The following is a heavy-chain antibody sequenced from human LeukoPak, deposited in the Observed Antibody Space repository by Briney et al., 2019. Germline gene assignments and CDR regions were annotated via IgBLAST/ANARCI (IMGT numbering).Heavy chain of an antibody. Sequence: ASVKVSCKASGYTFTGYYMHWVRQAPGQGLEWMGRINPNSGGTNYAQKFQGRVTMTRDTSTSTVYMEMSSLRSEDTAMYYCARGGYYGSGSYFSYWGQGTLVTVSS. V-gene: IGHV1-2*06. D-gene: IGHD3-10*01. J-gene: IGHJ4*02. CDR3: ARGGYYGSGSYFSY. CDR1: GYTFTGYY. CDR2: INPNSGGT.